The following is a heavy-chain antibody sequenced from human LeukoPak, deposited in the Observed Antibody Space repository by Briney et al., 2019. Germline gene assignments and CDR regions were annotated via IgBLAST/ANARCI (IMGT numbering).Heavy chain of an antibody. CDR2: IYSGGGT. CDR1: GFTVSSNY. D-gene: IGHD4-11*01. CDR3: ARGLTTVTPLDI. J-gene: IGHJ3*02. V-gene: IGHV3-66*02. Sequence: TGGYLRLSCAASGFTVSSNYMSWVRQAPGKGLEWVSVIYSGGGTYYADSVKGRFTISRDNFKNTLYLQMNSLRAEDTAVYYCARGLTTVTPLDIWGQGTMVTVSS.